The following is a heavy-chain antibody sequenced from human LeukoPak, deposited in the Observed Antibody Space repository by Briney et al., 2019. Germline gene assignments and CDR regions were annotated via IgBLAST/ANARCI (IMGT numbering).Heavy chain of an antibody. CDR3: ARGLSSDY. CDR2: INHSGSN. D-gene: IGHD6-6*01. V-gene: IGHV4-34*01. J-gene: IGHJ4*02. CDR1: GGSFSGYY. Sequence: SETLSLTCAVYGGSFSGYYWSWVRQPPGKGLEWIGEINHSGSNNYNTSLKGRVNITVETSKNQFSLKLSSVTAADTAVYYCARGLSSDYWGQGTLVTVSS.